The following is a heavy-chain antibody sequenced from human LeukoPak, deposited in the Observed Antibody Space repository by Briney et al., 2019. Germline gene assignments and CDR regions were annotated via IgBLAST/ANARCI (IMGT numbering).Heavy chain of an antibody. CDR3: ARDRVTIFGVVRLDMDD. V-gene: IGHV3-21*01. J-gene: IGHJ6*03. CDR2: ISSRSSYI. D-gene: IGHD3-3*01. CDR1: GFTFSSYG. Sequence: GGSLRLSCAASGFTFSSYGMNWVRQAPGKGLEWVSSISSRSSYIYYADSVKGRFTISRDNAKNSLYLQMNSLRAEDTAVYYCARDRVTIFGVVRLDMDDWGKGTTVTVSS.